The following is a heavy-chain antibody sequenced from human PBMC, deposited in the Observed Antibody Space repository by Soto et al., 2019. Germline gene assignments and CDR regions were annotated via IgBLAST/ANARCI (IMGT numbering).Heavy chain of an antibody. CDR3: ARVGAAGTFYYYYGMDV. CDR2: ISSSSSTI. V-gene: IGHV3-48*02. D-gene: IGHD6-13*01. Sequence: GSLRLSCAASGFTFSSYSMNWVRQAPGKGLEWVSYISSSSSTIYYADSVKGRFTISRDNAKNSLYLQMNSLRDEDTAVYYCARVGAAGTFYYYYGMDVWGQGTTVTVSS. CDR1: GFTFSSYS. J-gene: IGHJ6*02.